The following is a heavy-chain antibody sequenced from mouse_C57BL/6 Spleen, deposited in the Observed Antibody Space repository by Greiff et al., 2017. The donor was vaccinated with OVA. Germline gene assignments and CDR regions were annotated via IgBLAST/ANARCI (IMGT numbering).Heavy chain of an antibody. Sequence: EVKLVESGGGLVKPGGSLKLSCAASGFTFSSYTMSWVRQTPEKRLECVATISGGGGNTYYPDSVKGRFTISRDNAKNTLYLQMSSLRSEDTALYYCARVYYGSSYWYFDVWGTGTTVTVSS. CDR3: ARVYYGSSYWYFDV. V-gene: IGHV5-9*01. D-gene: IGHD1-1*01. CDR1: GFTFSSYT. CDR2: ISGGGGNT. J-gene: IGHJ1*03.